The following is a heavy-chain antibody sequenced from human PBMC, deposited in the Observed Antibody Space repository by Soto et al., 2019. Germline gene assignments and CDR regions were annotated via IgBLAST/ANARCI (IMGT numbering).Heavy chain of an antibody. CDR2: IYYSGST. CDR1: GGSISSYY. Sequence: PSETLSLTCTVSGGSISSYYWSWIRQPPGKGLEWIGYIYYSGSTNYNPSLKSRVTISVDTSKNQFSLKLSFLTAADTAVYYCARHVGAFDIWGQGTMVTVSS. CDR3: ARHVGAFDI. V-gene: IGHV4-59*08. D-gene: IGHD1-26*01. J-gene: IGHJ3*02.